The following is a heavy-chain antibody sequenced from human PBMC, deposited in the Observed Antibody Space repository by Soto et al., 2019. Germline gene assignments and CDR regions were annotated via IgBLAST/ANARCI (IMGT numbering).Heavy chain of an antibody. CDR3: ARGSYSGYSRPPDSAKFDY. D-gene: IGHD5-12*01. V-gene: IGHV1-46*01. Sequence: ASVKVSCKASGYTFTSYYMHWVRQAPGQGLEWMGIIDPSGGSTSYAQKFQGRVTMTRDTSTSTVYMGLSSLRSEDTAVYYCARGSYSGYSRPPDSAKFDYWGQGTLGTVSS. CDR2: IDPSGGST. CDR1: GYTFTSYY. J-gene: IGHJ4*02.